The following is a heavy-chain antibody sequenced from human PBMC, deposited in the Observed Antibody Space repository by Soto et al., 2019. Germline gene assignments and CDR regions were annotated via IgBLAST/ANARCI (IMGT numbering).Heavy chain of an antibody. CDR2: ISYDGSNK. CDR1: GFTFSSYA. Sequence: PGGSLRLSCAASGFTFSSYAMHWVRQAPGKGLEWVAVISYDGSNKYYADSVKGRFTISRDNSKNTLYLQMNSLRAEDTAVYYCARDRYCSGGSCYSDAFDIWGQGTMVTVS. J-gene: IGHJ3*02. D-gene: IGHD2-15*01. V-gene: IGHV3-30-3*01. CDR3: ARDRYCSGGSCYSDAFDI.